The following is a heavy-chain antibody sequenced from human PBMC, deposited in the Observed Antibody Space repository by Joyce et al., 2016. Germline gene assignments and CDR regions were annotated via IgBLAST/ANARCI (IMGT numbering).Heavy chain of an antibody. CDR1: GFTFSRNA. J-gene: IGHJ4*02. CDR3: ASTFDTTGYYSGY. V-gene: IGHV3-30*04. Sequence: QVQLVESGGGVVQPGRSLRLSCAASGFTFSRNALHWVRQAPGKGLEWVAVISYDGIHKYYVDSVKGRFTISRDNSKNTLYLQMHSLRAEDTAVYYCASTFDTTGYYSGYWGQGTLVSVSS. D-gene: IGHD3-22*01. CDR2: ISYDGIHK.